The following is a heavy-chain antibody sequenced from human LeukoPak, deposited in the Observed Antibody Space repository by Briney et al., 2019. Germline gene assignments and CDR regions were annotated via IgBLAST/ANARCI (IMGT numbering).Heavy chain of an antibody. CDR3: ARAYSSSWIIDY. CDR1: GFTFSSYD. V-gene: IGHV3-13*01. Sequence: PGGSLRLSCAASGFTFSSYDMPWVRQATGKGLEWVSAIGTAGDTYYPGSVKGRFTISRENAKNSLYLQMNSLRAGDTAVYYCARAYSSSWIIDYWGQGTLVTVSS. D-gene: IGHD6-13*01. J-gene: IGHJ4*02. CDR2: IGTAGDT.